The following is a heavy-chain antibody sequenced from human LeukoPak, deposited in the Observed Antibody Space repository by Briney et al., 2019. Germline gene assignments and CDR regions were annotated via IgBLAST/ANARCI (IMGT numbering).Heavy chain of an antibody. J-gene: IGHJ4*02. V-gene: IGHV1-18*01. D-gene: IGHD3-22*01. CDR1: GYTFTSYG. CDR3: ARDMKRSSGYYPRLCYY. Sequence: ASVKVSRKASGYTFTSYGISWVRQAPGQGLEWMGWISAYNGNTNYAQKLQGRVTMTTDTSTCTAYMELRSLRSDDTAVYYCARDMKRSSGYYPRLCYYWGQRTLVTVSS. CDR2: ISAYNGNT.